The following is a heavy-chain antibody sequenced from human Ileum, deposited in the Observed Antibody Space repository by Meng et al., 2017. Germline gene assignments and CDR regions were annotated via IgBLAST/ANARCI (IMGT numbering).Heavy chain of an antibody. D-gene: IGHD3-10*01. J-gene: IGHJ4*02. CDR1: GDSIGNSKW. CDR2: ISNSGKT. Sequence: QLAAAGHVLVQRSGALSHAGACSGDSIGNSKWWSWLRQPPGKGLEWIGEISNSGKTVYSPSLKSRVRISLDKSNNQFSLTLNSVAAADTAMYYCARERIRELGLFDSWGQGTLVTVSS. V-gene: IGHV4-4*02. CDR3: ARERIRELGLFDS.